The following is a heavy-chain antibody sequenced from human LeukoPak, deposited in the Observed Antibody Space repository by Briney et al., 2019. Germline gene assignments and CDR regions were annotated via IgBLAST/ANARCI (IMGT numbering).Heavy chain of an antibody. V-gene: IGHV3-53*04. Sequence: GGSLRLSCAASGFTVSSNYMSWVRQAPGKGLEWVSVIYSGGSTYYADSVKGRFTISGHNSKNTLYLQMNSLRAEDTAVYYCARSSVATRFDYWGQGTLVTVSS. J-gene: IGHJ4*02. CDR2: IYSGGST. D-gene: IGHD5-12*01. CDR1: GFTVSSNY. CDR3: ARSSVATRFDY.